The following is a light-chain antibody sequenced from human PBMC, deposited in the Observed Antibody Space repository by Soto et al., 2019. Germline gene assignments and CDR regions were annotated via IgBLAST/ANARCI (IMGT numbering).Light chain of an antibody. CDR3: QQLFDSPIT. J-gene: IGKJ5*01. CDR1: QGISSY. CDR2: AAS. Sequence: DIQMTQSPASLSAFVGDRVTITCRASQGISSYLAWYQQKPGKAPKLLIYAASTLESGVPSRFSATVSGTEFSLTITSLQPEDFATYYCQQLFDSPITFGQGTRLEI. V-gene: IGKV1-9*01.